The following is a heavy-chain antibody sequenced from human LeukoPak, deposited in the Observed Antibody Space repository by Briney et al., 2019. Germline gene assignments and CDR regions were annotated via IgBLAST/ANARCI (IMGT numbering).Heavy chain of an antibody. V-gene: IGHV3-15*01. D-gene: IGHD1-26*01. CDR1: GFTFDNAW. J-gene: IGHJ4*01. CDR3: TTVGTTSPIAEEYFDY. CDR2: VKSKTDGGTT. Sequence: PGGSLRLSCAASGFTFDNAWMNWVRQAPGKGLEWVGRVKSKTDGGTTDYAAPVKGRFTISRDDSENTLFLQLDSLKTEDTALYYCTTVGTTSPIAEEYFDYWGQGNPGHRLL.